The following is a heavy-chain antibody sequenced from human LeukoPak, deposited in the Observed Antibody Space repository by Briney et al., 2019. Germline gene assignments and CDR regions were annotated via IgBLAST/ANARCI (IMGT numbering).Heavy chain of an antibody. CDR1: GGSISSGGYY. J-gene: IGHJ4*02. CDR2: IYYSGST. Sequence: SETLSLTCIVSGGSISSGGYYWSWIRQHPGKGLEWIGYIYYSGSTYYNPSLKRRVTISVDTSKNQFSLKLSSVTAADTAVYYCARYLGLDGSGSYRYKFDYWGQGTLVTVSS. V-gene: IGHV4-31*03. D-gene: IGHD3-10*01. CDR3: ARYLGLDGSGSYRYKFDY.